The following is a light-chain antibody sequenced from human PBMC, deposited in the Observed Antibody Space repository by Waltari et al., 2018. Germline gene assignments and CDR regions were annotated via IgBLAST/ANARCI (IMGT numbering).Light chain of an antibody. Sequence: VMPQSPATLFVSPGEGATLSCRASQSISRHVAWYHQKSGQAPRLLIFDASARATGIPARFSGSGSGTEFTLTISSLQSEDVGVYYCQQYNNWPPLTFGGGTKVEIK. CDR2: DAS. CDR3: QQYNNWPPLT. V-gene: IGKV3D-15*01. CDR1: QSISRH. J-gene: IGKJ4*01.